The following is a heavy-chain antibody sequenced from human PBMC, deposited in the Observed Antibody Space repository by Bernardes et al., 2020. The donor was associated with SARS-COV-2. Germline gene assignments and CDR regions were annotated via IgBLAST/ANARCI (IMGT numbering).Heavy chain of an antibody. Sequence: SETLSLTCTVSGGSISRSSYYWGWIRQPPGKGLEWIGSIYKSGSTNYNPSFKSRVTVSVDTSKNQFSLKLSSVTAADTAVYYCAKHYYYFGMDVWGQGTTVTVSS. J-gene: IGHJ6*02. CDR2: IYKSGST. CDR3: AKHYYYFGMDV. V-gene: IGHV4-39*01. CDR1: GGSISRSSYY.